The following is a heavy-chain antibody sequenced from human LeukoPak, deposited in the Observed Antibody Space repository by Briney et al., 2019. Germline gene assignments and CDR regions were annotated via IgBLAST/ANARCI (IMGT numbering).Heavy chain of an antibody. V-gene: IGHV4-59*01. D-gene: IGHD3-22*01. CDR2: VSHSGDT. Sequence: PSETLSLTCTVSGGSISSYYWSWIRQPPEKGLEWIGYVSHSGDTNYNPSLKSRVTISVDTSKNKFSLKVTSVTAADTAVYYCARARGFYYYFDYWGQGTLVTVSS. CDR3: ARARGFYYYFDY. CDR1: GGSISSYY. J-gene: IGHJ4*02.